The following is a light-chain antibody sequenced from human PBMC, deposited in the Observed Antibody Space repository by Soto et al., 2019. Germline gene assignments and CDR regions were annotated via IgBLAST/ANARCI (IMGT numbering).Light chain of an antibody. J-gene: IGLJ1*01. V-gene: IGLV2-14*01. CDR1: SRDVCGYNY. Sequence: QSVLTQPASVSGSPGQSITISCTGTSRDVCGYNYVSWYQQHPGKAPKLMIYDVSNRPSGVSNRFSGSKSGNTASLTISGLQAGDEADYYCSSYTSSSTLEVFGTGTKVTVL. CDR2: DVS. CDR3: SSYTSSSTLEV.